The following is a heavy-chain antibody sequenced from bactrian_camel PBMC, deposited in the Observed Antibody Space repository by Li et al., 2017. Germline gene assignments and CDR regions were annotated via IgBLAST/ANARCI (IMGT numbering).Heavy chain of an antibody. CDR1: EFTFSNYV. Sequence: DVQLVESGGGLVQPGGSLRLSCAASEFTFSNYVMTWVRQAPGKGLEWVSGATSGGSTYYAQSVKGRFTISRDNAENTLYLQMNSVKTEDSAVYFCARGFYDFAYWGQGTQVTVS. CDR2: ATSGGST. CDR3: ARGFYDFAY. V-gene: IGHV3S40*01. D-gene: IGHD1*01. J-gene: IGHJ6*01.